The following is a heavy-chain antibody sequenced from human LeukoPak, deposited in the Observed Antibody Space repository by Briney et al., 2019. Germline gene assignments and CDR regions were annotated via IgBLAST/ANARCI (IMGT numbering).Heavy chain of an antibody. D-gene: IGHD5-24*01. CDR3: VRGRHYFDY. Sequence: GGSLRLPCAASGFTFGSFAMTWVRQAPGEGLDWVSAIVGSGYSTYYAASVKGRFTISRDNSKNTVYLQMDSLRAEDTAAYFCVRGRHYFDYWGQGALVTVSS. CDR1: GFTFGSFA. V-gene: IGHV3-23*01. J-gene: IGHJ4*02. CDR2: IVGSGYST.